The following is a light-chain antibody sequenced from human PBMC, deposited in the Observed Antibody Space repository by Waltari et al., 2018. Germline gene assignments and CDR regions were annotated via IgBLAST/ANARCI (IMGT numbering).Light chain of an antibody. Sequence: QSALTQPASVSGSPGQSITISCTGTSSDLGSYNYVSWYQQHPGKDPNLIIFDVTNRPTGVSKRFSGSKSGNTASLIISGLRGEDEADYYCSSYMDTTALELFGGGTSLTVL. CDR3: SSYMDTTALEL. V-gene: IGLV2-14*03. CDR2: DVT. CDR1: SSDLGSYNY. J-gene: IGLJ2*01.